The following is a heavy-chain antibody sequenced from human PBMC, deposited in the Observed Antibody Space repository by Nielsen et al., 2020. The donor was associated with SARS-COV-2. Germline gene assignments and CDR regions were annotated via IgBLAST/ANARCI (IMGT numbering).Heavy chain of an antibody. CDR1: GFTFSDYY. CDR2: MSGSGGSGAYT. CDR3: VRDAGWGAMDV. J-gene: IGHJ6*02. V-gene: IGHV3-11*05. Sequence: GESLKISCAASGFTFSDYYMSWIRQAPGKGLEWVSYMSGSGGSGAYTNYANSVKGRFTISRDNARNSLFLQLNSLRADDTAFYYCVRDAGWGAMDVWGPGTTVTVSS. D-gene: IGHD3-16*01.